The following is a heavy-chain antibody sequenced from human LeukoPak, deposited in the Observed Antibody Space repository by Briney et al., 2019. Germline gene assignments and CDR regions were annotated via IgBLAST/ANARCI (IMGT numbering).Heavy chain of an antibody. Sequence: GGSLRLSCAASGFIVSSNYMSWVRRAPGKGLEWVSIIYSGGNTYYADSVKGRFTISRDNSKDTLYLQMNSLRAEDTAVYYCVRGIVGAGGVAFDIWGQGTTVTVSS. D-gene: IGHD1-26*01. V-gene: IGHV3-53*01. J-gene: IGHJ3*02. CDR1: GFIVSSNY. CDR3: VRGIVGAGGVAFDI. CDR2: IYSGGNT.